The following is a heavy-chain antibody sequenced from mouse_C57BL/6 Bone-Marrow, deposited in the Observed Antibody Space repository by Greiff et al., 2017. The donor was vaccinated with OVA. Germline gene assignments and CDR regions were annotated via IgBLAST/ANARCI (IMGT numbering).Heavy chain of an antibody. Sequence: DVMLVESGEGLVKPGGSLKLSCAASGFTFSSYAMSWVRQTPEKRLEWVAYISSGGDYIYYADTVKGRFTISRDNARNTLYLQMSSLKSEDTAMYYCTRDPYYGNFHYYATDYWGQGTSVTVSS. CDR2: ISSGGDYI. V-gene: IGHV5-9-1*02. D-gene: IGHD2-10*01. CDR1: GFTFSSYA. J-gene: IGHJ4*01. CDR3: TRDPYYGNFHYYATDY.